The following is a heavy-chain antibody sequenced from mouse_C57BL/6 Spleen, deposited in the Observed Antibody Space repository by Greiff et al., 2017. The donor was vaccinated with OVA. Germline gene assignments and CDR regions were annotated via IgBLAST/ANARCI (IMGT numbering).Heavy chain of an antibody. J-gene: IGHJ2*01. Sequence: QVHVKQSGAELVKPGASVKMSCKASGYTFTTYPIEWMKQNHGKSLEWIGNFHPYNDDTKYNEKFKGKATLTVEKASSTVYLELSRLTSDDSAVYYCARLRDYDEGYFDYWGQGTTLTVSS. CDR1: GYTFTTYP. CDR3: ARLRDYDEGYFDY. V-gene: IGHV1-47*01. CDR2: FHPYNDDT. D-gene: IGHD2-4*01.